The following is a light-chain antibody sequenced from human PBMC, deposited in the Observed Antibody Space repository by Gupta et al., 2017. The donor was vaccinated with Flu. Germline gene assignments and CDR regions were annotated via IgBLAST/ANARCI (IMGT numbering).Light chain of an antibody. CDR3: QVWDSSSDHWV. V-gene: IGLV3-21*02. Sequence: SYVLTQPPSVSLAPGQTARITCGGNNIGSKSVHWFQQKPGQAPVLVVYYDIDRPSGIPARFSGSNSGNTATLTISRVEDGDEDDYYCQVWDSSSDHWVFGGGTKLTV. CDR1: NIGSKS. CDR2: YDI. J-gene: IGLJ3*02.